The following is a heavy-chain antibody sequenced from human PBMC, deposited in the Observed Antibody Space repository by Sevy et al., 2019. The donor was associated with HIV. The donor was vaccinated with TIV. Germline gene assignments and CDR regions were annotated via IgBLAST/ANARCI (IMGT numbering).Heavy chain of an antibody. Sequence: SETLSLTCTVSGGSISSGGYYWSWIRQLPGKGLEWIGYIYYSGSTYYNPSLKSRLAISVDTSKNQFSLKLSSVTAADTDVYYCARDLASGSGSYNWFDPWGQGTLVTVSS. V-gene: IGHV4-31*03. D-gene: IGHD3-10*01. CDR2: IYYSGST. CDR1: GGSISSGGYY. CDR3: ARDLASGSGSYNWFDP. J-gene: IGHJ5*02.